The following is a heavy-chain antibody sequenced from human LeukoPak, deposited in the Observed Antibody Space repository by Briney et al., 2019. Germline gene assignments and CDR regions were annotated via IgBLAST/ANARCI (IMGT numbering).Heavy chain of an antibody. CDR2: IYYSGST. J-gene: IGHJ3*02. CDR1: GGSISSGDYY. CDR3: ARSRRYSAGAFDI. V-gene: IGHV4-30-4*08. Sequence: SQTLSLTCTVSGGSISSGDYYWSWIRQPPGKGLEWIGYIYYSGSTYYNPSLKSRVTISVDTSKNQSSLKLSSVTAADTAVHYCARSRRYSAGAFDIWGQGTMVTVSS. D-gene: IGHD6-13*01.